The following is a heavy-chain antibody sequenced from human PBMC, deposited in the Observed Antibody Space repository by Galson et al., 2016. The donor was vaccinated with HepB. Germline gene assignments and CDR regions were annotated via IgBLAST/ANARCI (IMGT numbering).Heavy chain of an antibody. Sequence: SETLSLTCMVSGGSISGSSRYWGWIRQPPGKGLEWIGTIYDSGMTYGSLSLKSRVTISVDTSKNLFALRLSSVTAADTAVYYCAGQTEVAVDNAFDLWGQGTMVTVSS. D-gene: IGHD5-24*01. J-gene: IGHJ3*01. CDR2: IYDSGMT. CDR3: AGQTEVAVDNAFDL. CDR1: GGSISGSSRY. V-gene: IGHV4-39*01.